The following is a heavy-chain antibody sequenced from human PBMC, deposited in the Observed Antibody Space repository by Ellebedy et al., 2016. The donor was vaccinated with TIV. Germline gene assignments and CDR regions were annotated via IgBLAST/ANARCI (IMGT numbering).Heavy chain of an antibody. D-gene: IGHD1-1*01. J-gene: IGHJ4*02. V-gene: IGHV5-51*01. CDR1: GYTFTNYW. Sequence: KVSCKASGYTFTNYWIGWVRQMPGKGLEWMGIIYPSDSDTRYSPSFQGQVTISADKSSSTAYLQWNSLKASDTAMFYCARPSDWNDGYFHYWGQGTLVTVSS. CDR3: ARPSDWNDGYFHY. CDR2: IYPSDSDT.